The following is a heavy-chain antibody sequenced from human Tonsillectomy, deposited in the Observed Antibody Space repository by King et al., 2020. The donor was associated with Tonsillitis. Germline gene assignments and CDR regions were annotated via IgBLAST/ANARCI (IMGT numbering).Heavy chain of an antibody. D-gene: IGHD4-17*01. V-gene: IGHV3-15*01. CDR3: STDKNGPHPDY. CDR2: IKSKTNGEAT. CDR1: GFTFSRAW. Sequence: QLVQSGGGLVQPGGSLRLSCEASGFTFSRAWMSWVRQAPGKGLEWVGRIKSKTNGEATDYAASVKDRFTISRDDSKNTLYLRVSSLTTDDTAVYYCSTDKNGPHPDYWGQGTLVTVSS. J-gene: IGHJ4*02.